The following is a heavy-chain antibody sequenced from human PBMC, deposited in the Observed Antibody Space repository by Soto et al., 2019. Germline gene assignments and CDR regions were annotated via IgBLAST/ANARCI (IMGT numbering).Heavy chain of an antibody. J-gene: IGHJ4*02. CDR1: GFTFTSCA. Sequence: GGSLRLSCAASGFTFTSCAMSWVRQAPGKGLEWVSSISGSGSGGSTYYADSVKGWFTISRDNFKDTLFLQMNSLRAEGTAVYYCAKAPPTYDFPYYFDSWGQGTLVTVSS. CDR2: ISGSGSGGST. V-gene: IGHV3-23*01. CDR3: AKAPPTYDFPYYFDS. D-gene: IGHD3-3*01.